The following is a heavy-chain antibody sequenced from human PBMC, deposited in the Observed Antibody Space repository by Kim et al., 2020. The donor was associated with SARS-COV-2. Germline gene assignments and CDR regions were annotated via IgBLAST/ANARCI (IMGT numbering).Heavy chain of an antibody. J-gene: IGHJ4*02. D-gene: IGHD3-22*01. CDR3: ARFVAPQDRIDYYDSSGYHFDY. CDR2: ISSSSSYT. CDR1: GFTFSDYY. V-gene: IGHV3-11*03. Sequence: GGSLRLSCAASGFTFSDYYMSWIRQAPGKGLEWVSYISSSSSYTNYADSVKGRFTISRDNAKNSLYLQMNSLRAEDTAVYYCARFVAPQDRIDYYDSSGYHFDYWGQGTLVTVSS.